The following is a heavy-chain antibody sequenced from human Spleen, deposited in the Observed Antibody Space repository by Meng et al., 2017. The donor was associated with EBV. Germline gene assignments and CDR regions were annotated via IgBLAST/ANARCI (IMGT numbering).Heavy chain of an antibody. Sequence: EEQLVLAGWGLVKPGGARRLTCVYSGFTSENLWMTWVRQGPRKGLEWVSGISGNGSNTYYADSVEGRFTISRDNSKNTVYLQMDSLRAEDTAVYYCARYGIAAADTGIGGYWGQGNLVTVSS. CDR3: ARYGIAAADTGIGGY. J-gene: IGHJ4*02. V-gene: IGHV3-23*04. CDR1: GFTSENLW. CDR2: ISGNGSNT. D-gene: IGHD6-13*01.